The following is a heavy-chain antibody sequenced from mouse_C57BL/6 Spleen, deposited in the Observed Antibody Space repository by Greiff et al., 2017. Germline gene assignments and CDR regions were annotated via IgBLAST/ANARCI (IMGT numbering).Heavy chain of an antibody. CDR3: ARFYYYGSSYDWYFDV. J-gene: IGHJ1*03. V-gene: IGHV5-9*01. D-gene: IGHD1-1*01. CDR2: ISGGGGNT. CDR1: GFTFSSYT. Sequence: EVKLVESGGGLVKPGGSLKLSCAASGFTFSSYTMSWVRQTPEKRLEWVATISGGGGNTYYPASVKGRFTISRDNAKNTLYLQMSSLRSEGTALYYCARFYYYGSSYDWYFDVWGTGTTVTVSS.